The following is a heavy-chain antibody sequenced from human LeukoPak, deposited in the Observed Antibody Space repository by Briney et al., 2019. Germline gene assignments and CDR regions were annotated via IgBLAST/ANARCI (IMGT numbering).Heavy chain of an antibody. CDR3: ARGSGSYWYFDL. CDR1: GFTFRSYD. D-gene: IGHD1-26*01. Sequence: GGSLRLSCAASGFTFRSYDMHWVRQATGKGLVWVSAIGTAGDTYYPGSVKGRFTISRENAKNSLYLQMNSLRAGDTAVYCCARGSGSYWYFDLWGRGTLVTVSS. J-gene: IGHJ2*01. CDR2: IGTAGDT. V-gene: IGHV3-13*01.